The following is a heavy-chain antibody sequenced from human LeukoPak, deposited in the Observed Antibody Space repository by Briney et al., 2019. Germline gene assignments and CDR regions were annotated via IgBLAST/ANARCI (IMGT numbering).Heavy chain of an antibody. CDR3: AKDKQGGDYYDSSGPFDY. D-gene: IGHD3-22*01. CDR1: GFTFDDYA. V-gene: IGHV3-9*01. J-gene: IGHJ4*02. CDR2: ISWSSGSI. Sequence: GGSLRLSCAASGFTFDDYAMHWVRQAPGKGLEWVSDISWSSGSIAYADSVKGRFSISRDKAKNSLYLQMNSLRAEDTALYYCAKDKQGGDYYDSSGPFDYWGQGTLVTVSS.